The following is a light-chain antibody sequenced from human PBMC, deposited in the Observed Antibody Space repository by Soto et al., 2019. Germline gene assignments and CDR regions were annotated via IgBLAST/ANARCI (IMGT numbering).Light chain of an antibody. CDR1: QSISSSF. J-gene: IGKJ4*01. CDR3: QQYGSSPPLT. V-gene: IGKV3-20*01. CDR2: GAS. Sequence: EFVLTQSPGTLSLSPGERATLSCRASQSISSSFLAWYQQKPGQAPRLLIYGASTRGTGIPDRFSGSGSGTEFTLTISRLEPEDYAVYYCQQYGSSPPLTFGGGTKVEIK.